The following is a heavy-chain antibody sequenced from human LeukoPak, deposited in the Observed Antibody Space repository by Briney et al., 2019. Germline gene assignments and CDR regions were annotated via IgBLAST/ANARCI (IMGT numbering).Heavy chain of an antibody. CDR3: ARDLGIADDY. J-gene: IGHJ4*02. Sequence: ASVKVSCKASGYTFTSYGFSWVRQAPGQGLEWMGWISAYNGNTRYAQSIQGRVTMTTDSSTSTTYMELRNLRSDDTAVYYCARDLGIADDYWGQGTLVTVSS. V-gene: IGHV1-18*01. D-gene: IGHD6-13*01. CDR2: ISAYNGNT. CDR1: GYTFTSYG.